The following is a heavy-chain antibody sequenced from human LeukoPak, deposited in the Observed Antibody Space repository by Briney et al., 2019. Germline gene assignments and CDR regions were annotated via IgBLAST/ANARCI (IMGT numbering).Heavy chain of an antibody. Sequence: PGGSLRLSCAASGFTFSGSAMHWVRQASGKGLEWVGRIRSKAKSYATAYAASVKGRFTISRDDSKNTAYLQMNSLKTEDTAVYYCTRHSNYYDSSGYYYLGYWGQGTLVTVSS. J-gene: IGHJ4*02. CDR1: GFTFSGSA. D-gene: IGHD3-22*01. CDR3: TRHSNYYDSSGYYYLGY. V-gene: IGHV3-73*01. CDR2: IRSKAKSYAT.